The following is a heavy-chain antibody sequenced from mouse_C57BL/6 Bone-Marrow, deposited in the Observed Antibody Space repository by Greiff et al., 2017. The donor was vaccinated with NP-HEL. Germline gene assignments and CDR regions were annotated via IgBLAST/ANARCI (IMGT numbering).Heavy chain of an antibody. CDR3: AGDEYYFDY. V-gene: IGHV1-66*01. Sequence: VQGVESGPELVKPGASVKISCKASGYSFTSYYIHWVKQRPGQGLEWIGWIYPGSGNTKYNEKFKGKATLTADTSSSTAYMQLSSLTSEDSAVYYCAGDEYYFDYWGQGTTLTVSS. J-gene: IGHJ2*01. CDR2: IYPGSGNT. CDR1: GYSFTSYY.